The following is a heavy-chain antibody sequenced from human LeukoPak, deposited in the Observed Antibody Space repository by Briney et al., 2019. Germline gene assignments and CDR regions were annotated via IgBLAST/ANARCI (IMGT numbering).Heavy chain of an antibody. CDR3: ARDAAMAVLDY. CDR1: GFTFSSYW. CDR2: INSDGSST. J-gene: IGHJ4*02. Sequence: GGSLRLSCAASGFTFSSYWMHWVRQVPGKGLVWVSRINSDGSSTSYADSVKGRFTISRDNAKNTLYVQMNSLRAEDTAVYYCARDAAMAVLDYWGQGTLVTVSS. V-gene: IGHV3-74*01. D-gene: IGHD2-2*01.